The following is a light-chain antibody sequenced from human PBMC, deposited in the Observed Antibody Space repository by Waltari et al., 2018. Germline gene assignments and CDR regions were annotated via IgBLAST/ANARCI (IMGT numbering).Light chain of an antibody. CDR2: KAS. CDR3: QEYDSHWS. CDR1: QGIGRW. Sequence: DIQLTQSPSTLSASVGDRVTLTCRASQGIGRWLAWYQQKPGKTHDLLIYKASILERGVTSRFSGSGSGTEFTLTITGLQPLDVATYYCQEYDSHWSFGQGTKVEIK. V-gene: IGKV1-5*03. J-gene: IGKJ1*01.